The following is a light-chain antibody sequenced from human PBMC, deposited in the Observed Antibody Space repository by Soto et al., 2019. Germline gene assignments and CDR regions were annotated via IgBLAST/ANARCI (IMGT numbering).Light chain of an antibody. Sequence: DIQMTQSPSSVSASVGDRVTVTCRASQGISNWLAWYQQKPGKAPSLLIHAASSLQSGVPSRFSGSGYGTDFTLTISSLQPEDFATYFCQQANSLPVTFGPGTKVDIK. CDR3: QQANSLPVT. V-gene: IGKV1-12*01. J-gene: IGKJ3*01. CDR2: AAS. CDR1: QGISNW.